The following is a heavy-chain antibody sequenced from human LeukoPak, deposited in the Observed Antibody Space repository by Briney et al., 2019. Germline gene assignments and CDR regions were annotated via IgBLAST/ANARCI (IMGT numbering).Heavy chain of an antibody. J-gene: IGHJ4*02. CDR1: GYTFTSYY. D-gene: IGHD6-13*01. CDR2: INPSGGST. V-gene: IGHV1-46*01. CDR3: ARDPAAAADNWEYYFDY. Sequence: ASVKVSCKASGYTFTSYYMHWVRQAPGQGLEWMGIINPSGGSTSYAQKFQGRVTMTRDTSTSTVYTELSSLRSEDTAVYYCARDPAAAADNWEYYFDYWGQGTLVTVSS.